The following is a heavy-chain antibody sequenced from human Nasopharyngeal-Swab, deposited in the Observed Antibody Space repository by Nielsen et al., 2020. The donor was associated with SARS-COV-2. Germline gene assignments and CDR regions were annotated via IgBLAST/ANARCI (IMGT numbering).Heavy chain of an antibody. D-gene: IGHD3-10*01. Sequence: GESLKISCEGSGYFFNNYWIGWVRQMPGRGLEWMGIIFPYDSDTRYSPSFQGQVTISADVSTKTAYLQWSGLKASDIAMYYCARTEYGSGTNFDYWGQGTLVTVSS. CDR3: ARTEYGSGTNFDY. CDR2: IFPYDSDT. V-gene: IGHV5-51*01. CDR1: GYFFNNYW. J-gene: IGHJ4*02.